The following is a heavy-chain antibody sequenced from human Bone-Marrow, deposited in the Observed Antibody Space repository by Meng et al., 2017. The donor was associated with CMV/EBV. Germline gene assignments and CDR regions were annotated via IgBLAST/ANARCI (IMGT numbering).Heavy chain of an antibody. CDR1: GFTVSSNY. V-gene: IGHV3-53*01. J-gene: IGHJ4*02. CDR3: AREDCSSASCYFFDY. CDR2: IYSGGST. Sequence: GESLKISCAASGFTVSSNYMSWVRQAPGKGLEWVSVIYSGGSTYYADSVKGRFTISRDNSKNTLYLQMNTLRAEDTAVYYCAREDCSSASCYFFDYWGQGTLVTVSS. D-gene: IGHD2-2*01.